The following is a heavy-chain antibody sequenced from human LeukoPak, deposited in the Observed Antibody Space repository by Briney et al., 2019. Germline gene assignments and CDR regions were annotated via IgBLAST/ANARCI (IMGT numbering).Heavy chain of an antibody. D-gene: IGHD2-21*02. J-gene: IGHJ4*02. Sequence: SETLSLTCTVSGGSISSSSYYWGWIRPPPGKGLEWIGSIYYSGTTYYNPSLKSRVTISVDTSKNQFSLRLSSVTAADTAVYYCARDFGPYCGGACFPFDYWGQGTLVTVSS. CDR3: ARDFGPYCGGACFPFDY. CDR1: GGSISSSSYY. CDR2: IYYSGTT. V-gene: IGHV4-39*07.